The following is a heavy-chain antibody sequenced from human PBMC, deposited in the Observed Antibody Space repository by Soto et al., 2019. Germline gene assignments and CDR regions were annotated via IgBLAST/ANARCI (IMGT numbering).Heavy chain of an antibody. CDR3: ARDSRSTSLPREPTFGFDY. J-gene: IGHJ4*02. Sequence: QVQLVESGGGVVQPGRSLRLSCAASGFTFSSYGMHWVRQAPGKGLEWVAVIWYDGSNKYYADSVKGRFTISRDNSKNTLYLQMNSLRAEDTAVYYCARDSRSTSLPREPTFGFDYWGQGTLVTVSS. V-gene: IGHV3-33*01. CDR1: GFTFSSYG. D-gene: IGHD2-2*01. CDR2: IWYDGSNK.